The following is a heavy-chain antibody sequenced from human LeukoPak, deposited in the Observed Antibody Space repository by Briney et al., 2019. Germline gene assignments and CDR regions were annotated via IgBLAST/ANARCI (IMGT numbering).Heavy chain of an antibody. D-gene: IGHD6-19*01. CDR2: ITTSSTYI. J-gene: IGHJ4*02. Sequence: PGGSLRLSCAASGFTFSSYSMSWVRQAPGKGLEWVASITTSSTYISYADSVKGRFTISRDNAKNSLYLQMNSLRAEDTAVYYCARGKYSSGWFDYWGQGTLVTVSS. CDR1: GFTFSSYS. CDR3: ARGKYSSGWFDY. V-gene: IGHV3-21*01.